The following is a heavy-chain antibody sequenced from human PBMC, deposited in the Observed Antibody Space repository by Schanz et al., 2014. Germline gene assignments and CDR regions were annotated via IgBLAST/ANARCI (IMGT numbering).Heavy chain of an antibody. J-gene: IGHJ5*01. V-gene: IGHV4-39*07. Sequence: QLQLQESGPGLVKPSETLSLTCTVSGGSISSSTYYWGWIRQPPGKGLEWIGRIYSTGSTNYNPSLKTRVTISKATSKNQFSLKLPSVTAADTAVYYCARDMVENWFDSWGQGTLVTVSS. CDR1: GGSISSSTYY. CDR2: IYSTGST. D-gene: IGHD3-10*01. CDR3: ARDMVENWFDS.